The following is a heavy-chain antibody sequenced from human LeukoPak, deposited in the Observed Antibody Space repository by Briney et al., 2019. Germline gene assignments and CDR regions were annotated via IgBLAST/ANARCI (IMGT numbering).Heavy chain of an antibody. J-gene: IGHJ4*02. V-gene: IGHV3-30*04. D-gene: IGHD2/OR15-2a*01. CDR1: GFTFSSYA. CDR2: ISYDGSNK. Sequence: EGSLRLSCAASGFTFSSYAMHWVRQAPGKGLEWVAVISYDGSNKYYADSVKGRFTISRDNAKNSLYLQMNSLRAEDTAVYYCARDQRRGLPQYLGGFDYWGQGTLVTVSS. CDR3: ARDQRRGLPQYLGGFDY.